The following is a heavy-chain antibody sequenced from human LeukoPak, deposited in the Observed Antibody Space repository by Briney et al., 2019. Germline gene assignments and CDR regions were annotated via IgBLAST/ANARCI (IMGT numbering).Heavy chain of an antibody. J-gene: IGHJ4*02. D-gene: IGHD5-24*01. Sequence: PSETLSLTCTVSGGSISSYYWSWIRQPPGKGLEWIGYIYYSGSTNYNPSLKSRVTISVDTSKNQFSLKLSSVTAADTAVYYCARYRRDGYNRPFDYWGQGTLVTVSS. CDR3: ARYRRDGYNRPFDY. CDR2: IYYSGST. CDR1: GGSISSYY. V-gene: IGHV4-59*08.